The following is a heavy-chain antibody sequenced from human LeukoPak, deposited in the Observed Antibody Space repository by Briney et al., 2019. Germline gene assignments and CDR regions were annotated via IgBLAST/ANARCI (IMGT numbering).Heavy chain of an antibody. CDR1: GFTFISYG. D-gene: IGHD1-26*01. CDR2: ISNTAYNT. Sequence: SGGSLRLSCEASGFTFISYGMSWVRQAPGKGLEWVSTISNTAYNTYYADSVKGRFTISRDNSANTVSLQMNSLRAEDTALYYCAKHSGSYFIYYVDSWGQGTQVTVSS. J-gene: IGHJ4*02. CDR3: AKHSGSYFIYYVDS. V-gene: IGHV3-23*01.